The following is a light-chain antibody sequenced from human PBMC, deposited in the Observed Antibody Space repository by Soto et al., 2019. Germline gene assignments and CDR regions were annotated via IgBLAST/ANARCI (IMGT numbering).Light chain of an antibody. CDR2: GAS. CDR3: QQYNNWWT. V-gene: IGKV3-15*01. Sequence: EILFTQSPATLSVSPGERATLSCRASQSVSSSYLAWYQQKPGEAPRLLIYGASTRATGIPARLSGSGSGTEFTLTIRSLQSEDFAVYYCQQYNNWWTFGQGTKVDIK. J-gene: IGKJ1*01. CDR1: QSVSSSY.